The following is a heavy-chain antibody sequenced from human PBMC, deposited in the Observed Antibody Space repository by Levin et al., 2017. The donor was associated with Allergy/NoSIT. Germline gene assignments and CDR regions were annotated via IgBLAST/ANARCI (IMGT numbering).Heavy chain of an antibody. J-gene: IGHJ4*02. CDR1: GFAFTTYA. D-gene: IGHD1-26*01. CDR2: IIGRGGGT. CDR3: ARYSGSYSIDY. Sequence: GESLKISCAASGFAFTTYAMSWVRQAPGKGLEWVSLIIGRGGGTYYAGSVKGRFTISRDNSKNTLYLQMNNLRAEDTAVYYCARYSGSYSIDYWGQGTLVTVSS. V-gene: IGHV3-23*01.